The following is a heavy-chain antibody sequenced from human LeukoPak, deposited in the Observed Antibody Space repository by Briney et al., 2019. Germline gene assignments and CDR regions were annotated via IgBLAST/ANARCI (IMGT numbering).Heavy chain of an antibody. D-gene: IGHD4-17*01. Sequence: GGSLRLSCAASGFTFSSYGMHWVRQAPGKGLEWVSSISSSSSYIYYADSVKGRFTISRDNAKNSLYLQMNSLRAEDTAVYYCARGPYDYGDYARDYWGQGTLVTVSS. J-gene: IGHJ4*02. CDR1: GFTFSSYG. V-gene: IGHV3-21*01. CDR3: ARGPYDYGDYARDY. CDR2: ISSSSSYI.